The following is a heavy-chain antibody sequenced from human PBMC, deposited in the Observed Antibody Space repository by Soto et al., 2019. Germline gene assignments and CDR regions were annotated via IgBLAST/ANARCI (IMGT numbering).Heavy chain of an antibody. CDR1: GFTFSDHY. CDR3: ARGPPQYYYDSSGYRPYYYYGMDV. V-gene: IGHV3-72*01. Sequence: GRSLRLSCAASGFTFSDHYMDWVRQAPGKGLEWVGRTRSKANSYTTEYAASVKGRFTISRDDSKNSLYLQMNSLKTEDTAVYYCARGPPQYYYDSSGYRPYYYYGMDVWGQGTTVTVSS. J-gene: IGHJ6*02. D-gene: IGHD3-22*01. CDR2: TRSKANSYTT.